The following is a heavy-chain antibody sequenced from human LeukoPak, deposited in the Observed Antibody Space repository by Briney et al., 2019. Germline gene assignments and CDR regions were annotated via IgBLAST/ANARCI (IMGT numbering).Heavy chain of an antibody. Sequence: SVKVSCKASGGTFSSYAISWVRQAPGQGLEWMGGIIPIFGTANYAQKFQGRVTVTADESTSTAYMELSSLRSEDTAVYYCARVVPVVPAATSWFDPWGQGTLVTVSS. CDR3: ARVVPVVPAATSWFDP. J-gene: IGHJ5*02. CDR1: GGTFSSYA. D-gene: IGHD2-2*01. CDR2: IIPIFGTA. V-gene: IGHV1-69*01.